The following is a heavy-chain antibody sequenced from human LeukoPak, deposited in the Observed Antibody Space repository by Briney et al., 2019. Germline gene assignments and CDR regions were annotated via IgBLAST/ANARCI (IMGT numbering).Heavy chain of an antibody. CDR3: ARADPGYRSYGYFYYGMDV. V-gene: IGHV3-21*01. CDR2: ISSSSSYI. CDR1: GFTFSSYS. D-gene: IGHD5-18*01. J-gene: IGHJ6*02. Sequence: GGSLRLSCAASGFTFSSYSMNWVRQAPGKGLEWVSSISSSSSYIYYADSVKGRFTISRDNAKNSLYLQMNSLRAEDTAVYYCARADPGYRSYGYFYYGMDVWGQGTTVTVSS.